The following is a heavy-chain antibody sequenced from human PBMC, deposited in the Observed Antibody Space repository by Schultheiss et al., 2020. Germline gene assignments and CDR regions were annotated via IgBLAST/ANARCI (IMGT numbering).Heavy chain of an antibody. D-gene: IGHD3-22*01. Sequence: GGSLRLSCAASGLTLSSTAMSWVRQSPGKGLEWVSATNDDGRTYYADSVRGRFPISRDNSNNMVYLQMNSLRAEDTAVYFCAKEIINMNIVVSFDYWGQGSLVTVSS. CDR2: TNDDGRT. V-gene: IGHV3-23*01. CDR3: AKEIINMNIVVSFDY. J-gene: IGHJ4*01. CDR1: GLTLSSTA.